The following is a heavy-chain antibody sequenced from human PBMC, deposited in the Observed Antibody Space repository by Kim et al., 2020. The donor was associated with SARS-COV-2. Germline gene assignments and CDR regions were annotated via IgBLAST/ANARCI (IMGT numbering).Heavy chain of an antibody. CDR2: VFYTGST. CDR3: ARLPSGRPGGNRAFDV. J-gene: IGHJ3*01. CDR1: GGSISSYY. D-gene: IGHD6-25*01. V-gene: IGHV4-59*01. Sequence: SQTPPLTCTVSGGSISSYYWNWIRQPPGKGLEWIGYVFYTGSTNYNPSLESRITISVDTSKTQFSLNLTSVTAADTAVYYCARLPSGRPGGNRAFDVWGQGTMVTVSS.